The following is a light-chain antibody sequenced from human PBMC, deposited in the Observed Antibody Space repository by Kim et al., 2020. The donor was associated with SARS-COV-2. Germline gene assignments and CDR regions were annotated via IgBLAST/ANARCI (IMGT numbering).Light chain of an antibody. J-gene: IGLJ3*02. V-gene: IGLV1-44*01. CDR2: SND. Sequence: GQRVTISCSGINSHIGSNPISWYQQAPGAAPKLLIYSNDQRPSGVPARCSGSKSGASASLAISGLQSEDEADYYCAVWDDSLNGRVFGGGTQLTVL. CDR1: NSHIGSNP. CDR3: AVWDDSLNGRV.